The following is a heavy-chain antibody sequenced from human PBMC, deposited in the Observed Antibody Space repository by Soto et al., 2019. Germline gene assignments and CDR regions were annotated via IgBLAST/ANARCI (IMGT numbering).Heavy chain of an antibody. J-gene: IGHJ4*02. CDR3: ARDDELDAVVPAAIRGGFDY. CDR1: GFTFSDYY. CDR2: ISSSGSTI. V-gene: IGHV3-11*01. D-gene: IGHD2-2*01. Sequence: GGSLRLSCAASGFTFSDYYMSWIRQAPGKGLEWVSYISSSGSTIYYADSVKGRFTISRDNAKNSLYLQMNSLRAEDTAVYYCARDDELDAVVPAAIRGGFDYWGQGTLVTVSS.